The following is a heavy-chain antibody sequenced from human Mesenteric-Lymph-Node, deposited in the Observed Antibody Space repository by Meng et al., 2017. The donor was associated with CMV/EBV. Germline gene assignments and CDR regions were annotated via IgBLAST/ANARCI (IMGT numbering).Heavy chain of an antibody. V-gene: IGHV3-21*01. CDR1: GFTFSSYE. CDR3: ARSYCSNGVCSPGGGFDY. J-gene: IGHJ4*02. D-gene: IGHD2-8*01. CDR2: ISSSSGYI. Sequence: GESLKISCEATGFTFSSYEMNWVRQAPGKGLEWVSSISSSSGYIYYADSVKGRITISRDNAKNSLSLQMNSLRAEDTAVYFCARSYCSNGVCSPGGGFDYWGQGTLVTVSS.